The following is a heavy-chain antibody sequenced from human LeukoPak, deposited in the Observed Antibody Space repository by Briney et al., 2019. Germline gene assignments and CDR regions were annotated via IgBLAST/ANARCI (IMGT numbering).Heavy chain of an antibody. D-gene: IGHD2-2*01. CDR1: GCTFSSYA. CDR2: ISGSGGST. J-gene: IGHJ5*02. Sequence: GGSLRLSCAASGCTFSSYAMSWVRQAPGKGLEWVSAISGSGGSTYYADSVKGRFTISRDNSKNTLYLQMNSLRAEDTAVYYCAKEVTLGYCSSTSCSDPWGQGTLVTVSS. V-gene: IGHV3-23*01. CDR3: AKEVTLGYCSSTSCSDP.